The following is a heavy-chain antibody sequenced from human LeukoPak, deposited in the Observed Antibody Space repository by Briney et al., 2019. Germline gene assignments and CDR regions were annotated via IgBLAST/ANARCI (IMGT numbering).Heavy chain of an antibody. Sequence: ASVKVSSKASGGTFISYAISWVRQAPGQGLEWMGGIIPIFGTANYAQKFQGRVTITADKSTSTAYMELSSLRSEDTAVYYCAREAVVAATPYYFDYWGQGTLVTVSS. CDR1: GGTFISYA. V-gene: IGHV1-69*06. CDR3: AREAVVAATPYYFDY. CDR2: IIPIFGTA. J-gene: IGHJ4*02. D-gene: IGHD2-15*01.